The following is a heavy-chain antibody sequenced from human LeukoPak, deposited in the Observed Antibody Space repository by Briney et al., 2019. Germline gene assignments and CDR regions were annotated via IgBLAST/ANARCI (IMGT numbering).Heavy chain of an antibody. CDR3: ARDQSYYGSGNSGAFDI. V-gene: IGHV3-53*01. J-gene: IGHJ3*02. CDR2: IYSGGST. Sequence: GGSLRLSCAASGFTVSSNYMSWVRQAPGKGLEWVSVIYSGGSTYYADSVKGRFTISRDNSKNTLYLQMNSLRAEDTAVYFCARDQSYYGSGNSGAFDIWGQGTMVTVSA. CDR1: GFTVSSNY. D-gene: IGHD3-10*01.